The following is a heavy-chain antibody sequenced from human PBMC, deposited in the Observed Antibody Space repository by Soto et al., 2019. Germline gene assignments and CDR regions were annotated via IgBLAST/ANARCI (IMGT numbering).Heavy chain of an antibody. CDR1: GYTFTDNY. Sequence: SVKVSCKASGYTFTDNYLHWVRQAPGQGLEWMALINPTTGTANYAQKFQGRVTITADESTSTAYMELSSLRSEDTAVYYCASNIVVVPAAWYGMDVWGQGTTVTVSS. J-gene: IGHJ6*02. D-gene: IGHD2-2*01. CDR3: ASNIVVVPAAWYGMDV. CDR2: INPTTGTA. V-gene: IGHV1-69*13.